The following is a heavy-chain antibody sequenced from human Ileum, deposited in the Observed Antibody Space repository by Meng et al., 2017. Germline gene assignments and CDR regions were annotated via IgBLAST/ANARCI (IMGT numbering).Heavy chain of an antibody. CDR3: VKDRDISGTGNYFDP. D-gene: IGHD1-7*01. Sequence: SLKISCAASGFSFGIYALHWVRQGPGKGLEWVSGISWNSDSMGYADSVRGRFTISRDNAKNCLYLQMNSLRAEDTALYYCVKDRDISGTGNYFDPWGQGTLVTVSS. J-gene: IGHJ5*02. CDR1: GFSFGIYA. V-gene: IGHV3-9*01. CDR2: ISWNSDSM.